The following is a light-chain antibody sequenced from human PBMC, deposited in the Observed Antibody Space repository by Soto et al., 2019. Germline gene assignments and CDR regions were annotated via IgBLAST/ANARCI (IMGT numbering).Light chain of an antibody. CDR3: QSYDSSLHVV. CDR2: GNS. Sequence: QSVLTQPPSVSGAPGQRVTISCTGSSSNIGAGYDVHWYQQLPGTAPKFLIYGNSNRPSGVPDRFSGSKSGTSASLAITGLQAEDEADYYCQSYDSSLHVVFGGGTKVTVL. V-gene: IGLV1-40*01. CDR1: SSNIGAGYD. J-gene: IGLJ2*01.